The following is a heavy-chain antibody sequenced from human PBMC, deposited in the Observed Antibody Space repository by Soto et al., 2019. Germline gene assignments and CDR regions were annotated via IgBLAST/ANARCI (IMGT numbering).Heavy chain of an antibody. V-gene: IGHV3-53*01. CDR2: IYSGGST. J-gene: IGHJ6*02. CDR3: ARESGYDILTGYSDV. Sequence: LSCAASGFTVSSNYMSWVRQAPGKGLEWVSVIYSGGSTYYADSVKGRFTISRDNSKNTLYLQMNSLRAEDTAVYYCARESGYDILTGYSDVWGQGTTVTVSS. D-gene: IGHD3-9*01. CDR1: GFTVSSNY.